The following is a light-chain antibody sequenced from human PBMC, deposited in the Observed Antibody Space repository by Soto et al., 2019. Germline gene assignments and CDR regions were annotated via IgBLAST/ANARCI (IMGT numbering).Light chain of an antibody. CDR2: AAS. CDR1: QGISSW. J-gene: IGKJ5*01. Sequence: DMQMTRCPSSDSESVGDRVTITGWASQGISSWLAWYQQKPGKAPKLLIYAASSLQSGVPSRFSGSGSGTDFTLTISSLQPEDVATYYCQQANSFPITFGQGTRLEIK. V-gene: IGKV1-12*01. CDR3: QQANSFPIT.